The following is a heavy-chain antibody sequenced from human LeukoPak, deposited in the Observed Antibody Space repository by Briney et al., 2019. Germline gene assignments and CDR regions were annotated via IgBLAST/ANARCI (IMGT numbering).Heavy chain of an antibody. CDR2: FDPEDGET. J-gene: IGHJ6*04. CDR1: GYTLTELS. V-gene: IGHV1-24*01. CDR3: ATPVPASYYYYYGMDV. Sequence: GASVKASCKVSGYTLTELSMHWVRQAPGKGLEWMGGFDPEDGETIYAQKFQGRATMTEDTSTDTAYMELSSLRSEDTAVYYCATPVPASYYYYYGMDVWGKGTTVTVSS.